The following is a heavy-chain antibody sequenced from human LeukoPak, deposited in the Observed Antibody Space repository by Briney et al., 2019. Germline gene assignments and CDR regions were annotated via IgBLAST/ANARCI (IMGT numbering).Heavy chain of an antibody. CDR2: IWYDGSNK. Sequence: PGRSLRLSCAASGFTFSSYGMHWVRQAPGKGLEWVAVIWYDGSNKYYADSVKGRFTISRDNSKNTLYLQMNSLRAEDTAVYYCARDHSSSWPGPFDYWGQGTPVTVSS. J-gene: IGHJ4*02. CDR1: GFTFSSYG. CDR3: ARDHSSSWPGPFDY. D-gene: IGHD6-13*01. V-gene: IGHV3-33*01.